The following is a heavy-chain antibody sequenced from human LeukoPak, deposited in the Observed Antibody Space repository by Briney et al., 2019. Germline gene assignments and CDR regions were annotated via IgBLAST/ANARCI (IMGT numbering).Heavy chain of an antibody. Sequence: SVKVSCKASGVTFSSYAISWVRRAPGQGLEWMGGIIPIFGTANYAQKFQGRVTITADESTSTAYMELSSLRSEDTAVYYCARGVIAAAGTRYYYYYYGMDVWGKGTTLTVSS. J-gene: IGHJ6*04. CDR1: GVTFSSYA. D-gene: IGHD6-13*01. V-gene: IGHV1-69*01. CDR3: ARGVIAAAGTRYYYYYYGMDV. CDR2: IIPIFGTA.